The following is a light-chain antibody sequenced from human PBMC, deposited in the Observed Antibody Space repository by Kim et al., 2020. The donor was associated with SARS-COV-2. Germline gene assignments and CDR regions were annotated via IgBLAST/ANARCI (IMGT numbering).Light chain of an antibody. Sequence: GDRFTITCRDSPCISSWLAWYQHTPGKAPKLLIYDSSSLERGIPSRFRGIVIGTESTLPISSLPPDDFATYYCQHTNSYSRPFGQG. V-gene: IGKV1-5*01. CDR1: PCISSW. J-gene: IGKJ1*01. CDR3: QHTNSYSRP. CDR2: DSS.